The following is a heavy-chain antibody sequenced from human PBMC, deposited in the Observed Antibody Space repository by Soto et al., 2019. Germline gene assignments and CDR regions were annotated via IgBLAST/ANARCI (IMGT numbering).Heavy chain of an antibody. CDR3: AKGDSSGFEYFQS. Sequence: QVQLVESGGGVVQPGMTLRLSCTASGFTFSSHGMHWVRQAPGKGLEWVAVVSFDGTNKNYADSVRGRFTISRDNSKNTLYLQMSSLRAEDTAVYYCAKGDSSGFEYFQSWGQGTLVTVSS. V-gene: IGHV3-30*18. J-gene: IGHJ1*01. CDR2: VSFDGTNK. D-gene: IGHD3-22*01. CDR1: GFTFSSHG.